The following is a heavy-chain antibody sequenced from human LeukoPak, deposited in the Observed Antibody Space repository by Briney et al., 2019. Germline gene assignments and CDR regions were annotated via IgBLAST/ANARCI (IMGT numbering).Heavy chain of an antibody. CDR1: GFSLSTGGIC. Sequence: SGPTLVNPTQTLTLTCTFSGFSLSTGGICVSWIRQPPGKALEWLARIDGDDDKYYSTSLKTRLIISRDTSKNQVVLTMTNMDPVDTATYYCARTCSSVWYSIFDYWGQGALVTVSS. CDR2: IDGDDDK. V-gene: IGHV2-70*11. D-gene: IGHD6-19*01. J-gene: IGHJ4*02. CDR3: ARTCSSVWYSIFDY.